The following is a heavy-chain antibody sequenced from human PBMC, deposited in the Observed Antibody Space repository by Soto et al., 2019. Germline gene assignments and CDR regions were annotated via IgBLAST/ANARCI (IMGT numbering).Heavy chain of an antibody. Sequence: ASVKASCKASGGTFSSYTISWVRQAPGQGLEWMGRIIPILGIANYAQKFQGRVTITADKSTSTAYMELSSLRSEDTAVYYCASAIVVVPAAQYYYCMDVWGKGTTVTVSS. D-gene: IGHD2-2*01. CDR3: ASAIVVVPAAQYYYCMDV. J-gene: IGHJ6*03. CDR1: GGTFSSYT. CDR2: IIPILGIA. V-gene: IGHV1-69*02.